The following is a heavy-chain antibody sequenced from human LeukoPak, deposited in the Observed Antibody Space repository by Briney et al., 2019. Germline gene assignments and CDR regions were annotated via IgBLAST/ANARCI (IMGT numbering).Heavy chain of an antibody. CDR2: INPSGGST. CDR3: ARSGGWGQTYYYDSSGSAYFYY. Sequence: GASVKVSCKASGYTFTSYYMHWVRQAPGQGLEWMGIINPSGGSTSYAQKFQGRVTMTRDTSTSTVYMELSSLRSEDTAVYYCARSGGWGQTYYYDSSGSAYFYYWGQGTLVTVSS. J-gene: IGHJ4*02. CDR1: GYTFTSYY. D-gene: IGHD3-22*01. V-gene: IGHV1-46*01.